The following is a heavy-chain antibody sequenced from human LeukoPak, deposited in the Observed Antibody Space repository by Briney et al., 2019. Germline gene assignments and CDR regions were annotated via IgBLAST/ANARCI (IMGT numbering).Heavy chain of an antibody. D-gene: IGHD3-10*02. CDR3: AELGITMIGGV. CDR2: IKQDGSDK. CDR1: GFTFSSYW. Sequence: GGSLRLSCVASGFTFSSYWMSWVRQAPGKGLEWVANIKQDGSDKYYVHSVKGRFTISRDNAKNSLYLQMNSLRAEDTAVYYCAELGITMIGGVWGKGTTVTISS. J-gene: IGHJ6*04. V-gene: IGHV3-7*01.